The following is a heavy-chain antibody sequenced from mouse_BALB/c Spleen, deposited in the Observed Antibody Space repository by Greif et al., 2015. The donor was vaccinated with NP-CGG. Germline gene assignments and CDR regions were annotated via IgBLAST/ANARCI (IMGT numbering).Heavy chain of an antibody. V-gene: IGHV5-12-1*01. D-gene: IGHD2-3*01. CDR3: ARYDGYYYYAMDY. CDR2: ISSGGGST. Sequence: EVKLVESGGGLVNPGGSLKLSCAASGFAFSSYDMSWVRQTPEKRLEWVAYISSGGGSTYYPDTVKGRFTISRDNAKNTLYLQMSSLKSEDTAMYYCARYDGYYYYAMDYWGQGTSVTVSS. CDR1: GFAFSSYD. J-gene: IGHJ4*01.